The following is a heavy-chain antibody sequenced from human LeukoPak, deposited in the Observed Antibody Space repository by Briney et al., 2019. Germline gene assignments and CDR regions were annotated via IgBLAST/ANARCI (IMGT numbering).Heavy chain of an antibody. D-gene: IGHD1-1*01. CDR2: TYYRSKWHN. V-gene: IGHV6-1*01. CDR3: VRGTGVFDY. Sequence: SQTLSLTCAISGDSVSSNSDAWNWFRQSPSRGLEWLGRTYYRSKWHNDYAISVKSRITINPDTSKNQFSLQLNSATPEDTAVYYCVRGTGVFDYWGQGTLVTVSS. J-gene: IGHJ4*02. CDR1: GDSVSSNSDA.